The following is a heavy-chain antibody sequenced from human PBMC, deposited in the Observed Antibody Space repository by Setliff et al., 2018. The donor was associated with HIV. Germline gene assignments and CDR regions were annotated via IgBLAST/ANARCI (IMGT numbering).Heavy chain of an antibody. D-gene: IGHD3-16*01. CDR3: ARGDGITSYYYYYYMDV. Sequence: SETLSLTCTVSGGSISNYYWSWIRQPPGKGLEWIGYIYTSGTTKYNPSLKSRVSILGDTSKNQFSLKLSSVTAADTAVYYCARGDGITSYYYYYYMDVWGKGTTVTVSS. CDR2: IYTSGTT. V-gene: IGHV4-4*08. J-gene: IGHJ6*03. CDR1: GGSISNYY.